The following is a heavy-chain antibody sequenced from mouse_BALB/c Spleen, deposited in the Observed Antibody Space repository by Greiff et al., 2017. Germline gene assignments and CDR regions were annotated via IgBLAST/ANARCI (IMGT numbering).Heavy chain of an antibody. Sequence: EVKLMESGGGLVQPGGSRKLSCAASGFTFSSFGMHWVRQAPEKGLEWVAYISSGSSTIYYADTVKGRFTISRDNPKNTLFLQMTSLRSEDTAMYYCAREGAIMITHYAMDYWGQGTSVTVSS. J-gene: IGHJ4*01. D-gene: IGHD2-4*01. V-gene: IGHV5-17*02. CDR2: ISSGSSTI. CDR1: GFTFSSFG. CDR3: AREGAIMITHYAMDY.